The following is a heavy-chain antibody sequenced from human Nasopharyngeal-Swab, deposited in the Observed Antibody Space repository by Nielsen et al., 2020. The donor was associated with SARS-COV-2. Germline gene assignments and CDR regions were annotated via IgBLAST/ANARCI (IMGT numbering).Heavy chain of an antibody. CDR2: IYSGGSST. Sequence: MRPCPGKGLEWVSVIYSGGSSTYYADSVKGRSTISRDNSKNTLYLQMNSLRAEDTAVYYCARGFLDDAFDIWGQGTMVTVSS. J-gene: IGHJ3*02. D-gene: IGHD3/OR15-3a*01. CDR3: ARGFLDDAFDI. V-gene: IGHV3-23*03.